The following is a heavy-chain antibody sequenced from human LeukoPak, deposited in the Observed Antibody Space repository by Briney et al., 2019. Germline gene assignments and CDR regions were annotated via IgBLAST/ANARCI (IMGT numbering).Heavy chain of an antibody. D-gene: IGHD2-15*01. V-gene: IGHV3-11*06. CDR1: GFIFSEFY. J-gene: IGHJ4*02. CDR3: ARGRCGGGSCYHDY. CDR2: LGHCRDGT. Sequence: GGSLRLSCAASGFIFSEFYMYWIRQAPGKGLEWVSYLGHCRDGTTYADSVKGRFTVSRDNAKISLYLQMNNLRAEDTAVYYCARGRCGGGSCYHDYWGQGTLVTLSA.